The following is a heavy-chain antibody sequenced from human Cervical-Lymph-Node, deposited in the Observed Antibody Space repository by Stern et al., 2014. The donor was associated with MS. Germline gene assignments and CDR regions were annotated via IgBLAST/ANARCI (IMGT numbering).Heavy chain of an antibody. J-gene: IGHJ4*02. CDR1: GFNFSHYA. CDR3: ATQIWFDY. Sequence: DQLVESGGGVVQPGRSLRLSCAGSGFNFSHYAMHWVRQAPGKGLEWVAVVSSEGSNKYYADSVKGRFTISRDNSKNNVYLQMNSLRDDDTAMYYCATQIWFDYWGQGTLVTVSS. D-gene: IGHD3-16*01. V-gene: IGHV3-30-3*01. CDR2: VSSEGSNK.